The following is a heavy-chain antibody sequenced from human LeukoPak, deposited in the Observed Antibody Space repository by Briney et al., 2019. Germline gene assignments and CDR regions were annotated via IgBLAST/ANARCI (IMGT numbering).Heavy chain of an antibody. V-gene: IGHV3-30*04. Sequence: PGGSLRLSCAASGFTFSSYAMHWVRQAPGKGLEWVAVISYDGSNKYYADSVKGRFTISRDNSKNTLYLQMNSLRAEDTAVYYCAKDNLGLISGSGIDYWGQGTLVTVSS. CDR2: ISYDGSNK. CDR1: GFTFSSYA. J-gene: IGHJ4*02. CDR3: AKDNLGLISGSGIDY. D-gene: IGHD3-10*01.